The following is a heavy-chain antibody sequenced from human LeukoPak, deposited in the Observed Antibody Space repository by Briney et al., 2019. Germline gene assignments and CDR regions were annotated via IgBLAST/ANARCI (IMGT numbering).Heavy chain of an antibody. V-gene: IGHV5-51*03. J-gene: IGHJ6*03. CDR1: GYSFTSYW. CDR2: IYPGDSDT. D-gene: IGHD4-11*01. Sequence: GESLKLSCKGSGYSFTSYWIGWVRQMPGKGLEWMGIIYPGDSDTRYSPSFQGQVTISADKSISTAYLQWSSLKASDTAMYYCARVTSDGYYYYYYMDVWGKGTTVTVSS. CDR3: ARVTSDGYYYYYYMDV.